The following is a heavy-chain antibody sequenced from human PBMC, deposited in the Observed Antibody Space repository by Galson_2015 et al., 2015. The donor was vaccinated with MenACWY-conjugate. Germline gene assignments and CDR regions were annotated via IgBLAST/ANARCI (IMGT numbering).Heavy chain of an antibody. CDR2: ISGSGRST. J-gene: IGHJ4*02. D-gene: IGHD3-22*01. Sequence: SLRLSCAASGFTFSSYAMSWVRQAPGKGLEWVSTISGSGRSTYFADSVKGRFTISRDNSKNTLYLQMNSLRAEDTAVYYCAKGDMPVVVYDCWGQGTLVTVSS. CDR3: AKGDMPVVVYDC. V-gene: IGHV3-23*01. CDR1: GFTFSSYA.